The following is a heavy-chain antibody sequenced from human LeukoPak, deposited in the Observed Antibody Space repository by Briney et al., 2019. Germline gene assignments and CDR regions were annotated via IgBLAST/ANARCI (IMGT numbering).Heavy chain of an antibody. Sequence: SGGPLRLSCAASGFPFSRHGMHWVRQAPGKGLEWVALISFDGSNTYYADSVKGRFTISRDSSMNTLYLQMDSLRTEDTAVYYCAKDRVILWFGDFDYWGQGTLVTVSS. J-gene: IGHJ4*02. CDR3: AKDRVILWFGDFDY. CDR1: GFPFSRHG. CDR2: ISFDGSNT. V-gene: IGHV3-30*18. D-gene: IGHD2-21*01.